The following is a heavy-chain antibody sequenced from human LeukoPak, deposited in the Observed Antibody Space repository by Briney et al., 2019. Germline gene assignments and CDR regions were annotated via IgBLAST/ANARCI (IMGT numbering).Heavy chain of an antibody. Sequence: SETLSLTCTVSGGSISSYYWSWIRQPPGKGLEWIGYIYYSGSTNYDPSLKSRVTISVDTSKNQFSLKLSSVTAADTAVYYCARSGYCSGGSCYPSAYYYMDVWGKGTTVTVSS. CDR3: ARSGYCSGGSCYPSAYYYMDV. CDR2: IYYSGST. CDR1: GGSISSYY. J-gene: IGHJ6*03. D-gene: IGHD2-15*01. V-gene: IGHV4-59*08.